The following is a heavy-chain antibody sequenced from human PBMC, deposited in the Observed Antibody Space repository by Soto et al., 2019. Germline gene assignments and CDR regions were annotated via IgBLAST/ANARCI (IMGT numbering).Heavy chain of an antibody. D-gene: IGHD1-1*01. J-gene: IGHJ4*02. Sequence: GSLRLSCEASGFIFSNYWMHWVRQTPGTGLVWVSRISNDGSITNYADSVKGRFTISRDNAKNTLYLQMNSLRAEDTAVYYCAKDLTWKQADYWGQGALVTVSS. V-gene: IGHV3-74*01. CDR2: ISNDGSIT. CDR1: GFIFSNYW. CDR3: AKDLTWKQADY.